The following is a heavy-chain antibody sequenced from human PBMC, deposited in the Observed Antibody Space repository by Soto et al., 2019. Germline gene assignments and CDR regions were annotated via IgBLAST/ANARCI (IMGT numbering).Heavy chain of an antibody. D-gene: IGHD2-15*01. CDR1: GFTFSSHA. V-gene: IGHV3-30-3*01. Sequence: GGSLRLSCAASGFTFSSHAMHWVRQAPGKGLEWVAVISYDGSNKYYADSVKGRFTISRDNSKNTLYLQMNSLRAEDTAVYYCARDVRSARYCSGGSCYPDPWGQGTLVTVSS. CDR2: ISYDGSNK. CDR3: ARDVRSARYCSGGSCYPDP. J-gene: IGHJ5*02.